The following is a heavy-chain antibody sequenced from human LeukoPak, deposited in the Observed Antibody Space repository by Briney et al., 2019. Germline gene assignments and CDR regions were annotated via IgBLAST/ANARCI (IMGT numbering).Heavy chain of an antibody. Sequence: SETLSLTCTVSGGSTSSYYWSWIRQRPGKGLEWIGYIYYSGSTNYNPSLKSRVTISVDTSKNQFFLKLSSVTAADTAVYYCARHKPGTYYYGMDVWGQGTTVTVPS. V-gene: IGHV4-59*08. CDR2: IYYSGST. J-gene: IGHJ6*02. CDR3: ARHKPGTYYYGMDV. CDR1: GGSTSSYY. D-gene: IGHD3-16*01.